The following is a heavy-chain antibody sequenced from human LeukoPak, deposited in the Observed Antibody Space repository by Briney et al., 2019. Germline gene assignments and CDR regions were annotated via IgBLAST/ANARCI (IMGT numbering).Heavy chain of an antibody. CDR2: ISGSGGST. CDR3: AKAPTYYYDSSGYYPGDYFDY. Sequence: GGSLRLSCAASGFTFSSYATSWVRQAPGKGLEWVSAISGSGGSTYYADSVKGRFTISRDNSKNTLYLQMNSLRAEDTAVYYCAKAPTYYYDSSGYYPGDYFDYWGQGTLVTVSS. J-gene: IGHJ4*02. D-gene: IGHD3-22*01. CDR1: GFTFSSYA. V-gene: IGHV3-23*01.